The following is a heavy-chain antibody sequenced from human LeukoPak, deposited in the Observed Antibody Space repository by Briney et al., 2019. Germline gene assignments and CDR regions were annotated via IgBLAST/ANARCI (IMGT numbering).Heavy chain of an antibody. J-gene: IGHJ4*02. CDR2: ISSSSSYI. Sequence: GGSLRLFCAASGFTFSSYSMNWVRQAPGKGLEWVSSISSSSSYIYYADSVKGRFTISRDNAKNSLYLQMNSLRAEDTAVYYCARVGDYDSSGYYYLDYWGQGTLVTVSS. CDR1: GFTFSSYS. V-gene: IGHV3-21*01. CDR3: ARVGDYDSSGYYYLDY. D-gene: IGHD3-22*01.